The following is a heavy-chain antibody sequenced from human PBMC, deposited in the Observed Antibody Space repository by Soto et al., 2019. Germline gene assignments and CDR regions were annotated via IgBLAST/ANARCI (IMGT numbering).Heavy chain of an antibody. Sequence: QVHLVQSGGEVKKPGASVKVSCKASGYTFTSHGISWVRQAPGHGLEWMGWISAHNGDTNYAQKSQGRVTVTTDTPTNTAYMELRGLRSEDTAVYYCARMVRGSNIDYYYYMDVWGKGTTVTVSS. V-gene: IGHV1-18*01. CDR2: ISAHNGDT. CDR1: GYTFTSHG. D-gene: IGHD3-10*01. CDR3: ARMVRGSNIDYYYYMDV. J-gene: IGHJ6*03.